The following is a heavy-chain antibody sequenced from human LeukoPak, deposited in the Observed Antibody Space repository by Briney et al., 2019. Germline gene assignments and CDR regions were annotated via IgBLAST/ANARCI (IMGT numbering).Heavy chain of an antibody. CDR1: GFTFSSYG. Sequence: GRSLRLSCAASGFTFSSYGMHWVRQAPGKGLEWVAVISYDGSNKYYADSVKGRFTISRDNSKNTLYLQMNSLRAEDTAAYYCAKDAIDYGDSGPFDYWGQGTLVTVSS. D-gene: IGHD4-17*01. V-gene: IGHV3-30*18. CDR2: ISYDGSNK. J-gene: IGHJ4*02. CDR3: AKDAIDYGDSGPFDY.